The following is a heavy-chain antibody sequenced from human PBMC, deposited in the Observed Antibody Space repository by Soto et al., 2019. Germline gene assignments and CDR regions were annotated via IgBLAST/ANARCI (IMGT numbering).Heavy chain of an antibody. CDR3: ASPVVVAAIRWSPLGGDAFDI. CDR2: IKQDGSEK. CDR1: GFTFSSYW. Sequence: EVQLVESGGGLVQPGGSLRLSCAASGFTFSSYWMSWVRQAPGKGLEWVANIKQDGSEKYYVDSVKGRFTISRDNAKNSLYLQMNSLRAEDTAVYYCASPVVVAAIRWSPLGGDAFDIWGQGTMVTVSS. D-gene: IGHD2-21*02. J-gene: IGHJ3*02. V-gene: IGHV3-7*03.